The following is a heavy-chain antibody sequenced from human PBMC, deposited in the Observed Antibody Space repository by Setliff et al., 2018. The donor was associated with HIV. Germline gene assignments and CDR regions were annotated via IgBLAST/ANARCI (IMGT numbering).Heavy chain of an antibody. CDR3: ARDLTYYYDSSGYRSMKGTPLTPDY. V-gene: IGHV7-4-1*02. Sequence: ASVKVSCKASGYTFTDYYIHWVRQAPGRGLEWMGWININTGNPTYAQDFTGRFVFSLDTSVSTAYLQISSLKTEDTAVYYCARDLTYYYDSSGYRSMKGTPLTPDYWGQGTLVTVSS. D-gene: IGHD3-22*01. CDR2: ININTGNP. J-gene: IGHJ4*02. CDR1: GYTFTDYY.